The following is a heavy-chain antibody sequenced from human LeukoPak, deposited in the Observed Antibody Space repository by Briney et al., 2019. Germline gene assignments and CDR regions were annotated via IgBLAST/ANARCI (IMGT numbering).Heavy chain of an antibody. CDR1: GFTFSSYS. CDR2: ISRSSSYI. J-gene: IGHJ3*02. Sequence: KPGGSLRLSCAASGFTFSSYSMNWVRQAPGKGLEWVSSISRSSSYIYYADSVKGRFTISRDNAKNSLYLQMNSLRAEDTAVYYCARDRDYVSSGWSSYAFDIWGQGTMVTVSS. V-gene: IGHV3-21*01. D-gene: IGHD6-19*01. CDR3: ARDRDYVSSGWSSYAFDI.